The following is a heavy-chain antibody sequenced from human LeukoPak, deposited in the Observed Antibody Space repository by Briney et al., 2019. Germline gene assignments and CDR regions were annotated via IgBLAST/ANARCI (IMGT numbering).Heavy chain of an antibody. J-gene: IGHJ4*02. CDR2: IKNDGAVK. CDR3: AKVGPTVTHVVFDY. Sequence: PGGSLRLSCAASGFTFSYHWMTWVRQAPGKGLEWVANIKNDGAVKNYVDSVKGRFTISRDNSKNTLYLQMNSLRAEDTAVYYCAKVGPTVTHVVFDYWGQGTLVTVSS. CDR1: GFTFSYHW. D-gene: IGHD4-17*01. V-gene: IGHV3-7*03.